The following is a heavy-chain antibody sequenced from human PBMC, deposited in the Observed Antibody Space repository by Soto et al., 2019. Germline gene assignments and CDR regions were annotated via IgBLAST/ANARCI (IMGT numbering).Heavy chain of an antibody. D-gene: IGHD1-20*01. Sequence: SETLSLTCTVSGGSISSYYWSWIRQPPGKGLEWIGYIYYSGSTNYNPSLKSRVTISVDTSKNQFSLKQSSVTAADTAVYYCARLTAYYFDYWGQGTLVTVSS. V-gene: IGHV4-59*08. J-gene: IGHJ4*02. CDR3: ARLTAYYFDY. CDR2: IYYSGST. CDR1: GGSISSYY.